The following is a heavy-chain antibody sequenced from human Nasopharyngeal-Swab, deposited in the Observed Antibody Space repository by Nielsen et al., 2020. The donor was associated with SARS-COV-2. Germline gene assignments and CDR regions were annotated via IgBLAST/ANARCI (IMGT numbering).Heavy chain of an antibody. D-gene: IGHD3-3*01. Sequence: GESLKISCAATGFTFESHKMSWLRQAPGKGLEWVANIKADGSETSYVDSVKGRFTISRDNAKNSLYLQMNSLRAEDTAVYFCARAWRGFSIWGPGTMVTVSS. J-gene: IGHJ3*02. CDR1: GFTFESHK. CDR2: IKADGSET. CDR3: ARAWRGFSI. V-gene: IGHV3-7*01.